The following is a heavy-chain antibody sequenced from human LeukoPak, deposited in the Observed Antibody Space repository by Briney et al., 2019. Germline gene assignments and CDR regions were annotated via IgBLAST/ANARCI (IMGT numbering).Heavy chain of an antibody. CDR2: IHYCVTT. Sequence: SVTLSLTCTVSGDSLSSHYWSGIRQHPGKGLEWIGYIHYCVTTNYNPSLKSRIDISVDSSKNQFSLKLTSVTAADTAVYYCARLHYDTSGLYYYFGHWGQGTLVTVSS. CDR3: ARLHYDTSGLYYYFGH. D-gene: IGHD3-22*01. J-gene: IGHJ4*02. CDR1: GDSLSSHY. V-gene: IGHV4-59*08.